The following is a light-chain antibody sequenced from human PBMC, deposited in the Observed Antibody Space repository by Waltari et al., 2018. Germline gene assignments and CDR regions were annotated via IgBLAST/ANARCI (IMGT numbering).Light chain of an antibody. CDR1: QSVGGNS. CDR3: QQYGTSPRT. Sequence: EIVLTPSPGTLSLSPGERDTLSCRASQSVGGNSLAWYKHKPGQAPRLLIYGASSRAPGVPDRFSGSGSGTDFTLIISRLEPEDFVVYYCQQYGTSPRTFGQGTKLEI. CDR2: GAS. J-gene: IGKJ2*01. V-gene: IGKV3-20*01.